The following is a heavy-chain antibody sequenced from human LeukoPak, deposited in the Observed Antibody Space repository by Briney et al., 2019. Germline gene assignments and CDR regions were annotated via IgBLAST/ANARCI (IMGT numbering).Heavy chain of an antibody. CDR3: ARERGGYDSSGYNY. J-gene: IGHJ4*02. V-gene: IGHV1-69*13. CDR2: IISIFDKT. Sequence: ASVKVSCKASGDSFSTYATAWVRQAPGEGLEWTGSIISIFDKTNYAQKFQGRVTITADETTSTAYMELSSLTFEDTAVYYCARERGGYDSSGYNYWGQGTPVTVSS. CDR1: GDSFSTYA. D-gene: IGHD3-22*01.